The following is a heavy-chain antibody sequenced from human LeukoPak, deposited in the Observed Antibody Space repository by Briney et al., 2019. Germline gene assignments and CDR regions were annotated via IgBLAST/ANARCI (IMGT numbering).Heavy chain of an antibody. J-gene: IGHJ2*01. V-gene: IGHV4-30-4*08. Sequence: SETLSLTCTVSGGSISSGDYYWSWIRQPPGKGLEWIGYIYYSGSTYYNPSLKSRVTISVDTSKNQFSLKLSSVTAADTAVYYCARSSPLGLEWLPKMWYFDLWGRGTLVTVSS. CDR2: IYYSGST. CDR1: GGSISSGDYY. CDR3: ARSSPLGLEWLPKMWYFDL. D-gene: IGHD3-3*01.